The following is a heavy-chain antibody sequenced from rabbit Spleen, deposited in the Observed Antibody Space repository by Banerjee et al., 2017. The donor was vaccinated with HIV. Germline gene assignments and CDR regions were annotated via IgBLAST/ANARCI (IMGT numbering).Heavy chain of an antibody. J-gene: IGHJ4*01. V-gene: IGHV1S40*01. CDR2: IYSVIDYT. Sequence: QSLEESGEDLVKPGASLTLTCTASGFSFSSGYDMCWVRQAPGKGLEWIGSIYSVIDYTYYASWVKGRFTISKTSSTTVTLQMTSLTVADTATYFCAIVSETSGWGEDLWGPGTLVTVS. CDR1: GFSFSSGYD. CDR3: AIVSETSGWGEDL. D-gene: IGHD4-1*01.